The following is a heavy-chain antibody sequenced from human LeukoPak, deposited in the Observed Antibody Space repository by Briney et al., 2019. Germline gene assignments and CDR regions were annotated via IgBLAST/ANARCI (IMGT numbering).Heavy chain of an antibody. D-gene: IGHD6-13*01. V-gene: IGHV4-4*09. J-gene: IGHJ5*02. Sequence: SETLTLTCSVSGGSISDYYWSWIRQPPGKGLEWICYIYSGGTINYHPSVKSRVTMSLDTSKNQISLMLNAVTAADTAIYYCARHWLEAAKTYSYWFDPWGQGTLVTVSS. CDR1: GGSISDYY. CDR3: ARHWLEAAKTYSYWFDP. CDR2: IYSGGTI.